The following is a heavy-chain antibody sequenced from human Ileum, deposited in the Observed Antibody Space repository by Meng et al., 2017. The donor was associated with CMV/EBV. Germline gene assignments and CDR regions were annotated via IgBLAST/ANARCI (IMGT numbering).Heavy chain of an antibody. CDR1: GFSVSSHH. V-gene: IGHV3-53*01. D-gene: IGHD3-9*01. J-gene: IGHJ3*01. CDR2: THRGGST. Sequence: GGSLRLSCAASGFSVSSHHISWVRQAPGKGLEWVAGTHRGGSTYYAGSVKGRFTISRDNSENTACLQMNSLRVEDTAVYYCASFDYAGNPDVVDLWGQGTMVTVSS. CDR3: ASFDYAGNPDVVDL.